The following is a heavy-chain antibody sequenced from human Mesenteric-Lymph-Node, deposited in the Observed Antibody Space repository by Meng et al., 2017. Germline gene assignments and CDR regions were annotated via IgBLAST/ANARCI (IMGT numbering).Heavy chain of an antibody. V-gene: IGHV4-59*12. Sequence: SETLSLTCTVSGGSISSYYWSWIRQPPGKGLAWIGYIYYSGSTNYNPSLKSRVTISVDTSKNQFSLKLSSVTAADTAVYYCARLVPAAMPFDYWGQGTLVTVSS. CDR2: IYYSGST. CDR1: GGSISSYY. D-gene: IGHD2-2*01. J-gene: IGHJ4*02. CDR3: ARLVPAAMPFDY.